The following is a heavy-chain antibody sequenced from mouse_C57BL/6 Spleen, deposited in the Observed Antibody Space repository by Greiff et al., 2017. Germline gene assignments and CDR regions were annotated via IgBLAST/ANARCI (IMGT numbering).Heavy chain of an antibody. D-gene: IGHD3-1*01. CDR1: GFTFTDYY. CDR3: ASSGDHYYFDY. CDR2: IRNKANGYTT. J-gene: IGHJ2*01. V-gene: IGHV7-3*01. Sequence: DVKLVESGGGLVQPGGSLSLSCAASGFTFTDYYMSWVRQPPGKALEWLGFIRNKANGYTTEYSASVKGRFTISRDNSQSILYLQMNALRAEDSATYYCASSGDHYYFDYWGQGTTLTVSS.